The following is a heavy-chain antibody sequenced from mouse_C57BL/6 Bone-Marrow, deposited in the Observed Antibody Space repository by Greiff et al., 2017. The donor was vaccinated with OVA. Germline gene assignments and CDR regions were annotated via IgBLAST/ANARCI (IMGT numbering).Heavy chain of an antibody. V-gene: IGHV1-50*01. D-gene: IGHD4-1*01. Sequence: QVQLQQPGAELVKPGASVKLSCKASGYTFTSYWMQWVKQRPGQGLEWIGEIDPSDSYTNYNQKFKGKATLTVDTSSSTAYMQLSSLTSEDSAVYYCARSGTGDSFDYWGQGTTLTVSS. CDR3: ARSGTGDSFDY. J-gene: IGHJ2*01. CDR2: IDPSDSYT. CDR1: GYTFTSYW.